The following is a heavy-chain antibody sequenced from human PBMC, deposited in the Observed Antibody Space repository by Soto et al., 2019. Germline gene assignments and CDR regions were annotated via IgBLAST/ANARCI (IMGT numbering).Heavy chain of an antibody. V-gene: IGHV4-30-2*02. CDR3: AREGDYFDY. CDR2: IYNSGST. CDR1: SGSISSGGYT. J-gene: IGHJ4*02. Sequence: ASETLSLTCAVSSGSISSGGYTWSWIRQPPGKGQEWIGSIYNSGSTYYNPSLKSRVKISVDTSKNQFSLKLSSVTAADTAVYYCAREGDYFDYWGQGTLVTVS.